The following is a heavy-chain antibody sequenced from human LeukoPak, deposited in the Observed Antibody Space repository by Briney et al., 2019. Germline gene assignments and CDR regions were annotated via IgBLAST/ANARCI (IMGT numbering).Heavy chain of an antibody. CDR1: GYSISRGYD. CDR2: IYHTGRT. V-gene: IGHV4-38-2*01. Sequence: SETLSLTCGVSGYSISRGYDWAWIRQPPGKGLEWIGTIYHTGRTYYTPSLGSRVTISVDTSKNEFSLNLNSVTAADTAVYYCARAGWIITSGIDYWGQGALVTVSS. CDR3: ARAGWIITSGIDY. J-gene: IGHJ4*02. D-gene: IGHD3-10*01.